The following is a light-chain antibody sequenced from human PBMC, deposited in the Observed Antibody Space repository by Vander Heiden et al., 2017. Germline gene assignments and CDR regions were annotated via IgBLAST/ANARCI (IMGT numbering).Light chain of an antibody. V-gene: IGLV5-45*02. J-gene: IGLJ3*02. CDR2: YKSDSDK. CDR3: MFWHNSAWV. Sequence: QAVLPQPSSLSASPGASASLTCTLRSDINVDSYMIYWYQQKPGSPPQYLLRYKSDSDKQQGSGVPSRFSGSKDASANAGILLISGLQSEDEADYYCMFWHNSAWVFGGGTKLTVL. CDR1: SDINVDSYM.